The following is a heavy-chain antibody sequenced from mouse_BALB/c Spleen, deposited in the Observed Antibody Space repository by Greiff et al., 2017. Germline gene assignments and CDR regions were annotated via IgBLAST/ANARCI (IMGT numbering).Heavy chain of an antibody. CDR1: GFSLTSYG. D-gene: IGHD2-3*01. Sequence: VNVVESGPGLVAPSQSLSITCTVSGFSLTSYGVHWVRQPPGKGLGWLGVIWAGGSTNYNSALMSRLSISKDNSKSQVFLKMNSLQTDDTAMYYCARYGYYGAMDYWGQGTSVTVSS. CDR3: ARYGYYGAMDY. V-gene: IGHV2-9*02. CDR2: IWAGGST. J-gene: IGHJ4*01.